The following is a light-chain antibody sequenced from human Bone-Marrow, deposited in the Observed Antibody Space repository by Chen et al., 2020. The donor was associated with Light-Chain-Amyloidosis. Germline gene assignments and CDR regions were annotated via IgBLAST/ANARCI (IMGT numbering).Light chain of an antibody. CDR1: SGINVDTSR. V-gene: IGLV5-45*01. Sequence: QAVLTQPASLSASPGASASLTCTLHSGINVDTSRIYWYQQKPGSPPQFLLRYKSDSDNQRGSGVPSRFSGSRDASDNAGILLISGLQSEDEADYFCMIWYSSAVVFGGGTQLTVL. CDR3: MIWYSSAVV. CDR2: YKSDSDN. J-gene: IGLJ2*01.